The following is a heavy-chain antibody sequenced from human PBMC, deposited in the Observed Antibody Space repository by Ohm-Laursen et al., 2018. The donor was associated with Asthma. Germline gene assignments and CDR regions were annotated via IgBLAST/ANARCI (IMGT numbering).Heavy chain of an antibody. CDR3: AKDQSIAASGGLSY. CDR2: ISWNSGSI. D-gene: IGHD6-6*01. J-gene: IGHJ4*02. Sequence: SLRLSCAAPGFTFDDYAMHWVRQAPGKGLEWVSGISWNSGSIGYADSVKGRFTISRDNAKNSLYLQMNSLRAEDTALYYCAKDQSIAASGGLSYWGQGTLVTVSS. V-gene: IGHV3-9*01. CDR1: GFTFDDYA.